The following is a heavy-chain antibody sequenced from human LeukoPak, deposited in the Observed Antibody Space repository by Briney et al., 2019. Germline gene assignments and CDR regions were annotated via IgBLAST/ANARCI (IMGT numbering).Heavy chain of an antibody. CDR1: GGSISSGGYY. Sequence: PSETRSLTCTVSGGSISSGGYYWSWIRQPPGKGLEWIGYIYHSGSTYYNPSLKSRVTISVDRSKNQFSLKLSSVTAADTAVYYCARDHPFGHTYYYYYYMDVWGKGTTVTVSS. CDR3: ARDHPFGHTYYYYYYMDV. CDR2: IYHSGST. D-gene: IGHD3/OR15-3a*01. J-gene: IGHJ6*03. V-gene: IGHV4-30-2*01.